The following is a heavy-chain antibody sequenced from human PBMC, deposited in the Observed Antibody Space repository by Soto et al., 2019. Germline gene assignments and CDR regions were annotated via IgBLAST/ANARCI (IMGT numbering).Heavy chain of an antibody. CDR2: ISWNSGSI. CDR1: GFTFDDYA. CDR3: AKAAGAAPYYYYYGMDV. J-gene: IGHJ6*02. D-gene: IGHD6-6*01. Sequence: PGGSLRLSCAASGFTFDDYAMHWVRQARGKGLEWVSGISWNSGSIGYADSVKGRFTISRDNAKNSLYLQMNSLRAEDTALYYCAKAAGAAPYYYYYGMDVWGQGTTVTVSS. V-gene: IGHV3-9*01.